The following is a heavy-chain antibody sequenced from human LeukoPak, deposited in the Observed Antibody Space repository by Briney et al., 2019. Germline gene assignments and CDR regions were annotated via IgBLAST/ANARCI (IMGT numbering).Heavy chain of an antibody. V-gene: IGHV3-74*01. D-gene: IGHD4-23*01. Sequence: GGSLRLSCAASGFTFSRYWMHWVRQAPGKGLVWVSRIKSDGSNTNYADSVKGRLTISRDNAKHTLYLQMNSLRAEDTAVYYCTRVGDYGGNWAWYFDLWGRGTLVTVSS. CDR1: GFTFSRYW. J-gene: IGHJ2*01. CDR3: TRVGDYGGNWAWYFDL. CDR2: IKSDGSNT.